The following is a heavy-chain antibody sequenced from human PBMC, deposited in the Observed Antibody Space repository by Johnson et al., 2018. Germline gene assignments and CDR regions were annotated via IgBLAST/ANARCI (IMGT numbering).Heavy chain of an antibody. CDR1: GGSIRNYY. CDR2: ISDSGAS. Sequence: QVQLQESGPGLVKPSETLSLRCSVSGGSIRNYYWSWIRQPPGKGLEWIGHISDSGASNYNSSLKSRVTMSFDTSKNQFSLRMTSVTAADTAVYYCARAPTFLRGVVPVWGNGTTVIVSS. CDR3: ARAPTFLRGVVPV. V-gene: IGHV4-59*01. D-gene: IGHD3-10*01. J-gene: IGHJ6*04.